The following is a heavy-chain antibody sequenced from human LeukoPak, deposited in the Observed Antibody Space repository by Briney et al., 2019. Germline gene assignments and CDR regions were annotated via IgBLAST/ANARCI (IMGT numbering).Heavy chain of an antibody. V-gene: IGHV3-23*01. CDR3: AKGTDGYNWGYYFDY. D-gene: IGHD5-24*01. J-gene: IGHJ4*02. CDR2: ISGSGGST. CDR1: GFTFSSYA. Sequence: PGGSLRLSCAASGFTFSSYAMSWVRQAPGKGLEWVSAISGSGGSTYYADSVKGRFTISRDSSKNTLYLQMNSLRAEDTAVYYCAKGTDGYNWGYYFDYWGQGTLVTVSS.